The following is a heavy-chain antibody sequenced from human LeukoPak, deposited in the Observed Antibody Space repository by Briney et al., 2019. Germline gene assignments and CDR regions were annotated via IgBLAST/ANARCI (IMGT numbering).Heavy chain of an antibody. CDR3: AREGTDSSGSSFDY. Sequence: GASVKVSCKASGGTFSSYAISWVRQAPGQGLEWMGGIIPIFGTANYAQKFQGRVTITADESTSTAYMELSSLRSGDTAVYYCAREGTDSSGSSFDYWGQGTLVTVSS. CDR1: GGTFSSYA. V-gene: IGHV1-69*13. D-gene: IGHD3-22*01. J-gene: IGHJ4*02. CDR2: IIPIFGTA.